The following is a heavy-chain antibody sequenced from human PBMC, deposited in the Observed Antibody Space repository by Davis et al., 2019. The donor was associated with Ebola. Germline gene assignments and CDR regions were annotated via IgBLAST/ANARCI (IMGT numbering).Heavy chain of an antibody. Sequence: GESLKISCAASGFTFSSYAMSWVRQAPGKGLEWVSAISGSGGSTYYADSVKGRFTISRDNSKNSLYLQMNSLRDEDTAVYYCAREAVTTFYGMDVWGQGTTVTVSS. CDR2: ISGSGGST. J-gene: IGHJ6*02. CDR3: AREAVTTFYGMDV. V-gene: IGHV3-23*01. CDR1: GFTFSSYA. D-gene: IGHD4-17*01.